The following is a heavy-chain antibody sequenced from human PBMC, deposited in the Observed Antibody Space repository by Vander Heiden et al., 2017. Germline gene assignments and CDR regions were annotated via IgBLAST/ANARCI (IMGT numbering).Heavy chain of an antibody. CDR2: ISSSSSYI. D-gene: IGHD3-10*01. Sequence: EVQLVESGGGLVKPGGSLRLSCAASGFTFSSYSMNWVRQAPGKGLEWVSSISSSSSYIYYADSVKGRFTISRDNAKNSLYQQMNSLRAEDTAVYYCARDRGSGYGYYYYYGMDVWGQGTTVTVSS. J-gene: IGHJ6*02. CDR3: ARDRGSGYGYYYYYGMDV. V-gene: IGHV3-21*01. CDR1: GFTFSSYS.